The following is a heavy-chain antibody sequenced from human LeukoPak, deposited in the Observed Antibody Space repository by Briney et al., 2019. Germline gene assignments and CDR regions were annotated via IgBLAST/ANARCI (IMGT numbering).Heavy chain of an antibody. CDR1: GGSFSGHY. D-gene: IGHD6-13*01. CDR2: INHSGST. V-gene: IGHV4-34*01. Sequence: WETLSLTCAVYGGSFSGHYWTWIRQPPGKGLEWIGEINHSGSTNYNPSLKSRVTIAVDPSKNQFSLKVRSVTAADTAVYYCARVHQQLALYAFEFWGHGTPVTVS. J-gene: IGHJ3*01. CDR3: ARVHQQLALYAFEF.